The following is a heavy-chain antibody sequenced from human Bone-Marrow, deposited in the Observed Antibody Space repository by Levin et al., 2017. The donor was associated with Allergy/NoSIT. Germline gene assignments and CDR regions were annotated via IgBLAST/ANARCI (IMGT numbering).Heavy chain of an antibody. Sequence: SETLSLTCTVSGGSISSSFWSWIRQPPGKGLEWIGYIHSTWGAQYNSSLKSRATISVDTSRDQFSLKLSSMTAADTAVYYCTRLHCSGNCYPGDWGQGSLVTVSS. V-gene: IGHV4-4*08. CDR3: TRLHCSGNCYPGD. CDR2: IHSTWGA. CDR1: GGSISSSF. J-gene: IGHJ4*02. D-gene: IGHD2-21*01.